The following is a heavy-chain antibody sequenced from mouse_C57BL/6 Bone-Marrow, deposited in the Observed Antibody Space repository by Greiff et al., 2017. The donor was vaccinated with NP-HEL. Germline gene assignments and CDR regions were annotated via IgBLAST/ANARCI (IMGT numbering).Heavy chain of an antibody. D-gene: IGHD1-1*01. J-gene: IGHJ3*01. Sequence: QVQLQQPGAELVKPGASVKLSCKASGYNFTSYWMQWVKQRPGQGLEWIGEIDPSDSYTNYNQKFKGKATLTVDTSSSTAYMQLSSLTSEDSAVYYCAKTRITTGFAYWGQGTLVTVSA. CDR1: GYNFTSYW. CDR3: AKTRITTGFAY. CDR2: IDPSDSYT. V-gene: IGHV1-50*01.